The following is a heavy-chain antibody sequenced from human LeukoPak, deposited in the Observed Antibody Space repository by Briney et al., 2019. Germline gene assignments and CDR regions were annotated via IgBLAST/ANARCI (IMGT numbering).Heavy chain of an antibody. V-gene: IGHV4-59*06. CDR2: IYYIGNT. D-gene: IGHD2-21*02. J-gene: IGHJ2*01. CDR1: GGSLSSYY. CDR3: ARAYCGGDCTPYWYFDL. Sequence: SETLSLTCTLSGGSLSSYYWSWIRQPPGKGLEWIGYIYYIGNTFYNPSPKSRVTISVDTSKNQFSLRLRSVTAADTAVYYCARAYCGGDCTPYWYFDLWGRGTLVTVSS.